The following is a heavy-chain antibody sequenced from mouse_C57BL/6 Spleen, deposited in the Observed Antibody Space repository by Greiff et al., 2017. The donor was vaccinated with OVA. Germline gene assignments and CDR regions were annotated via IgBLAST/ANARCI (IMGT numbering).Heavy chain of an antibody. CDR1: GYTFTSYW. D-gene: IGHD2-5*01. J-gene: IGHJ2*01. CDR3: AKEAPYSNFDY. CDR2: IHPNSGST. Sequence: VKLQQPGAELVKPGASVKLSCKASGYTFTSYWMHWVKQRPGQGLEWIGMIHPNSGSTNYNEKFKSKATLTVDKSSSTAYMQLSSLTSEDSAVYYCAKEAPYSNFDYWGQGTTLTVSS. V-gene: IGHV1-64*01.